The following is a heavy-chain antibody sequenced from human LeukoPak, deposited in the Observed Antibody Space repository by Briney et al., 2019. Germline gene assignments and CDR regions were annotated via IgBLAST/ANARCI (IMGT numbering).Heavy chain of an antibody. V-gene: IGHV3-33*01. CDR3: ARNSEDYGDYFDY. Sequence: GGSLRLSCAASGFSFSSYAMGWVRQAPGKGLEWVAVIWYDGSNKYYADSVKGRFTISRDNSKNTLYLQMNSLRAEDTAVYYCARNSEDYGDYFDYWGQGTPVTVSS. J-gene: IGHJ4*02. CDR1: GFSFSSYA. CDR2: IWYDGSNK. D-gene: IGHD4-17*01.